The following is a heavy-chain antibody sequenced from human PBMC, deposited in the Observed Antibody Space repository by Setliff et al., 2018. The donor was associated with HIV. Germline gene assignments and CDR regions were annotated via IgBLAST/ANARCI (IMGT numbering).Heavy chain of an antibody. Sequence: PSETLSLTCTVSGGSISSHYWSWIRQPPGKGLEWIGYFYYSGSTNYNPSLKSRVTISVDTSKNQFYLKLSSVTAADTAVYYCARAYYSYYMDVWGKGTTGTVS. J-gene: IGHJ6*03. CDR2: FYYSGST. CDR1: GGSISSHY. V-gene: IGHV4-59*11. CDR3: ARAYYSYYMDV.